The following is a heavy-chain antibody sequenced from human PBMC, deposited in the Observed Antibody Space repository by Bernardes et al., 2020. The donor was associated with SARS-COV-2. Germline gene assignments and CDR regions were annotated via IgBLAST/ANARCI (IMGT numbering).Heavy chain of an antibody. CDR2: IYYSGST. J-gene: IGHJ5*02. D-gene: IGHD3-3*01. Sequence: LRLSCAASGFTFSSDWMHWVRQAPGKGLVWIGYIYYSGSTYYNPSLKSRVTISVDTSKNQFPLKLSSVTAADTAVYYCARASHVTIFGVVNWFDPWGQGTLVTVSS. V-gene: IGHV4-31*02. CDR3: ARASHVTIFGVVNWFDP. CDR1: GFTFSSDW.